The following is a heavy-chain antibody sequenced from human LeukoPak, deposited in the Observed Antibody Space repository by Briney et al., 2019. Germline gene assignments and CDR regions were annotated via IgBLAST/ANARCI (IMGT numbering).Heavy chain of an antibody. D-gene: IGHD1-1*01. CDR1: GYTFTSYG. CDR2: ISGYNGYT. V-gene: IGHV1-18*01. Sequence: ASVKVSCKASGYTFTSYGISWVRQAPGQGLEWMGWISGYNGYTHYAHNLQGRVTMTTDTSTSTAYMELRSLRFDDTAVYYCARRQGTTLSFDYWGQGTLVTVSS. J-gene: IGHJ4*02. CDR3: ARRQGTTLSFDY.